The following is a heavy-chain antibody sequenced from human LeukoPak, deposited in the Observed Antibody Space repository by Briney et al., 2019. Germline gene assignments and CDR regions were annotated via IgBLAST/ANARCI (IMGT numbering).Heavy chain of an antibody. CDR1: GFNFKNYA. CDR3: AKDRFPRNYYDSSGYYGGDWFDP. V-gene: IGHV3-23*01. D-gene: IGHD3-22*01. J-gene: IGHJ5*02. CDR2: ISDTGTTT. Sequence: PGGSLRLSCEASGFNFKNYAMSWVRQPPGKGLEWVSRISDTGTTTYYADSVKGRFTISRDNSKNTLYLQMNSLRAEDTAVYYCAKDRFPRNYYDSSGYYGGDWFDPWGQGTLVTVSS.